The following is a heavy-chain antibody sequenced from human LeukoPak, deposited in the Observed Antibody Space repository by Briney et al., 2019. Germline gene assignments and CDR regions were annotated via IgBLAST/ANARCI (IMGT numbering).Heavy chain of an antibody. CDR1: GFTFSSYG. CDR3: ARDRSSYFDY. V-gene: IGHV3-30*03. J-gene: IGHJ4*02. D-gene: IGHD1-26*01. CDR2: ISYDGSNK. Sequence: GRSLRLSCAASGFTFSSYGMHWVRQAPGKGLEWVAVISYDGSNKYYADSVKGRFTISRDNSKNTLYLQMNSLRAEDTAVYYCARDRSSYFDYWGQGTLVTVSS.